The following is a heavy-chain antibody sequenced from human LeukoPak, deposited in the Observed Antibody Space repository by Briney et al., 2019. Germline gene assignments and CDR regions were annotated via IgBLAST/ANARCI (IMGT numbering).Heavy chain of an antibody. CDR1: GYTFTSYD. J-gene: IGHJ3*02. D-gene: IGHD1-14*01. V-gene: IGHV1-8*01. CDR3: ARGRKSRAFDI. Sequence: GASVKVSCKASGYTFTSYDINWVRQAPGQGLEWMGWMNPNSGNTGYAQKFQGRVTMTRNTSISTAYMELSSLRPEDTAVYYCARGRKSRAFDIWGQGTMVTVSS. CDR2: MNPNSGNT.